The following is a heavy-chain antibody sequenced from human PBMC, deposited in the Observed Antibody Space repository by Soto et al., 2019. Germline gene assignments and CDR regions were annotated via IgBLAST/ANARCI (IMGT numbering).Heavy chain of an antibody. Sequence: PSETLSLTCAVSGGSISSSNWWSWVRQPPGKGLEWIGEIYHSGSTNYNPSLKSRVTISVDKSKNQFSLKLSSVTAADTAVYYCARRYSSGWSGYYGMDVWGQGTTVTVSS. J-gene: IGHJ6*02. CDR1: GGSISSSNW. CDR2: IYHSGST. CDR3: ARRYSSGWSGYYGMDV. D-gene: IGHD6-19*01. V-gene: IGHV4-4*02.